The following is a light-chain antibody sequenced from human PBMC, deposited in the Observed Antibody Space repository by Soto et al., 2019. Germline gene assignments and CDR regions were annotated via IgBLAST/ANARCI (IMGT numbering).Light chain of an antibody. V-gene: IGLV1-40*01. CDR2: GNS. Sequence: QSVLTQPPSVSGAPGQRVTISCTGSSSNIGAGYDVHWYQQLPGTAPKLLIYGNSNRPSGVPDRFSGSKSGTSASLAITGLQAEDEADYYCQSYGSSLSGSVCGTGTKVTVL. CDR3: QSYGSSLSGSV. J-gene: IGLJ1*01. CDR1: SSNIGAGYD.